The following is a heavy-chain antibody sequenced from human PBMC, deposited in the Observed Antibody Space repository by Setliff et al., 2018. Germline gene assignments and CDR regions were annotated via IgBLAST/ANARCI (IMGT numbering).Heavy chain of an antibody. V-gene: IGHV4-61*02. D-gene: IGHD5-12*01. CDR1: GGSVGSGSYY. CDR2: IQSTGNT. Sequence: SETLSLTCIVSGGSVGSGSYYWSWIRQPAGKGLEWIGLIQSTGNTNYDPSLQSRVTISIDTSKNQFSLKMTSVTAADTAMYFCAGTPARGTTWLSPFDYWGQGALVTVSS. CDR3: AGTPARGTTWLSPFDY. J-gene: IGHJ4*02.